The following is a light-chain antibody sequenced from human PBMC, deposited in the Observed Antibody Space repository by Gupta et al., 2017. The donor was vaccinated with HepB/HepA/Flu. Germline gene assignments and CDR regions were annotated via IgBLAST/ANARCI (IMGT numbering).Light chain of an antibody. CDR2: DVV. V-gene: IGLV2-23*02. CDR1: SSDVGNYNL. Sequence: QSALTQPASVSGSPGQSITISCSGTSSDVGNYNLVSWYQQHPGKAPKLLIHDVVQRPSGVSNRFSGSKSGNTASLTISGLQAEDEASYYCCSFDTTSSLLFGGGTRLTVL. CDR3: CSFDTTSSLL. J-gene: IGLJ2*01.